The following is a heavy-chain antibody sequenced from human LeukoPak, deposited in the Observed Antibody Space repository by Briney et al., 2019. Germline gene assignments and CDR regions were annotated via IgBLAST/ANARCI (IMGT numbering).Heavy chain of an antibody. CDR3: ARSRTGSDY. CDR2: ISTSSGTI. J-gene: IGHJ4*02. Sequence: GGSLRLSCAASGFTFSSYSMNWVRQAPGKGLEWVSYISTSSGTIHYADSVKGRFTISRDNAKNSLSLQMNSLRDKDTAVYFCARSRTGSDYWGQGTLVTVSS. V-gene: IGHV3-48*02. D-gene: IGHD3-9*01. CDR1: GFTFSSYS.